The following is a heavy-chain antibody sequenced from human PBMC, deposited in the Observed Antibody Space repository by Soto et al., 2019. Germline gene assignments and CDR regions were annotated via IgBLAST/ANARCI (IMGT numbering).Heavy chain of an antibody. V-gene: IGHV3-30-3*01. CDR3: ARDFSMVVVAPGY. Sequence: QVQLVESGGGVVQPGRSLRLSCVASGFTFTSYAMHWVCQAPGKGLEWVAVISYDGSNKYYADSVKGRFTISRDNSKDTVYLQMNSLRAEDTAVYYCARDFSMVVVAPGYWGQGTLVTVSS. J-gene: IGHJ4*02. D-gene: IGHD2-15*01. CDR2: ISYDGSNK. CDR1: GFTFTSYA.